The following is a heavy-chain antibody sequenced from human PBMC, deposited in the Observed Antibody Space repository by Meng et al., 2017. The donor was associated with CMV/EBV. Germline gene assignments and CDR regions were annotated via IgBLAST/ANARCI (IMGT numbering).Heavy chain of an antibody. CDR2: IYWNDGE. J-gene: IGHJ4*02. CDR3: ARLNDFWSGHLDYFDY. V-gene: IGHV2-5*01. Sequence: FSLKPNGVGVGWLRQPPGKALEWLALIYWNDGERYRPSLKSRLTITKDTSKNQVVLTMTNMDPVDTATYYCARLNDFWSGHLDYFDYWGQGTLVTVSS. D-gene: IGHD3-3*01. CDR1: FSLKPNGVG.